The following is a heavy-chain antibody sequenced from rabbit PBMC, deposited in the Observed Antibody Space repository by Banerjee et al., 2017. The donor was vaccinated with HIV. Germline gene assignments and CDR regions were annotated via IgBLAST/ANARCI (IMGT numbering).Heavy chain of an antibody. CDR3: AEADSNHYPLKL. CDR2: IYTGSSGST. CDR1: GFSFSSSYW. Sequence: QSLEESGGDLVKPGASLTLTCTASGFSFSSSYWICWVRQAPGKGLEWIGCIYTGSSGSTYYASWAKGRFTISKTSSTTVTLQMTSLTAADTATYFCAEADSNHYPLKLWGPGTLVTVS. D-gene: IGHD8-1*01. V-gene: IGHV1S40*01. J-gene: IGHJ4*01.